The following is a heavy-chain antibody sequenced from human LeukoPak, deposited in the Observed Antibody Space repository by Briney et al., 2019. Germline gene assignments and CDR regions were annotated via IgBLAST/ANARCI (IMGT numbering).Heavy chain of an antibody. V-gene: IGHV4-59*01. CDR2: IYYSGST. J-gene: IGHJ3*02. CDR1: GGSISSYY. Sequence: SETLSLTCTVSGGSISSYYWSWIRQPPGKGLEWIGYIYYSGSTNYNPSLKSRVTMSVDTSKNQFSLKLSSVTAADTAVYYCARDQVVAGTPHDAFDIWGQGTMVTVSS. CDR3: ARDQVVAGTPHDAFDI. D-gene: IGHD6-19*01.